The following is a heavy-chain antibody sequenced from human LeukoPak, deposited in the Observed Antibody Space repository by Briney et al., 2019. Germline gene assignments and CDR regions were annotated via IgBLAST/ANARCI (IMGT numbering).Heavy chain of an antibody. CDR1: GFTFSSYA. Sequence: GGSLRLSCAASGFTFSSYAMSWVRQAPGKGLEWVSAISGSGGSTYYADSVKGRFTISRDNSKNTLYLQMNSLRAEDTAVYYCAKSKAMVTQHHLDAFDIWGQGTMVTVSS. J-gene: IGHJ3*02. CDR3: AKSKAMVTQHHLDAFDI. CDR2: ISGSGGST. V-gene: IGHV3-23*01. D-gene: IGHD5-18*01.